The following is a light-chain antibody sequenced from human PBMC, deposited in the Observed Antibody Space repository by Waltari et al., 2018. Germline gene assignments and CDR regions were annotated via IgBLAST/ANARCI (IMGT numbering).Light chain of an antibody. CDR1: SSDVGSYNF. J-gene: IGLJ2*01. Sequence: QSALTQPASVSGSPGQSITISCTGTSSDVGSYNFVPWYQQHPGKAPKLIISEVTKRPSGVSNRFSGSKSGNTASLTISGLQADDEADYYCCSFASRIGVFGGGTKVTVL. CDR3: CSFASRIGV. V-gene: IGLV2-23*02. CDR2: EVT.